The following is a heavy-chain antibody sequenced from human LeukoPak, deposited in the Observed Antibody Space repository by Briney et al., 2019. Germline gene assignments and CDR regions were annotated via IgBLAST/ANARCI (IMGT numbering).Heavy chain of an antibody. CDR3: ARGDNWNFAYLDY. Sequence: GGSLRLSCAASGFTFSIYSLNWVRQAPGKGLEWVSSISSSGSYIYYADSLKGRFTISRDNAKNSLYLQMNSLRAEDTAVYYCARGDNWNFAYLDYWGQGTLVTVSS. V-gene: IGHV3-21*01. CDR2: ISSSGSYI. J-gene: IGHJ4*02. D-gene: IGHD1-1*01. CDR1: GFTFSIYS.